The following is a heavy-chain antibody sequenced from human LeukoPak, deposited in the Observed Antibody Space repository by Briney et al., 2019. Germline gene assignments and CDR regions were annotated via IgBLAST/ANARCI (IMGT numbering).Heavy chain of an antibody. Sequence: PGGSLRLSCTTSGFTFGDYVMSWVRQAPGKGLEWVGFIRSKDYGGTSEYAASVRGRFTISRDDSKSIAYLEMDSLITEDKAVYYCARGGMYYDFWSTAWGQGTLVLVS. V-gene: IGHV3-49*04. CDR2: IRSKDYGGTS. CDR3: ARGGMYYDFWSTA. D-gene: IGHD3-3*01. CDR1: GFTFGDYV. J-gene: IGHJ4*02.